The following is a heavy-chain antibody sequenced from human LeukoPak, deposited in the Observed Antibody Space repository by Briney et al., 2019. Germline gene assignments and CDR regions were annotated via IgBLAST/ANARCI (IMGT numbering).Heavy chain of an antibody. J-gene: IGHJ2*01. Sequence: ASETLSLTCTVSGGSISSGGYYWSWIRQHPGKGLEWIGYIYDSGSTYYKPSLRSRVTISGDTSKNQFSLKLSSVSDADTAVYYCASCGSGWYFDLWGRGTLVTVSS. D-gene: IGHD1-26*01. CDR3: ASCGSGWYFDL. CDR1: GGSISSGGYY. V-gene: IGHV4-31*03. CDR2: IYDSGST.